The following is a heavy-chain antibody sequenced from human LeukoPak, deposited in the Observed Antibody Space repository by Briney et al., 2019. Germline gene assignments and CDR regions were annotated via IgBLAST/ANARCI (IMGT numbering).Heavy chain of an antibody. V-gene: IGHV4-34*01. CDR1: GGSFSGYY. CDR2: INHSGST. CDR3: ARVPKYFDL. J-gene: IGHJ2*01. Sequence: PSETLSLTCAVYGGSFSGYYWSWIRQPPGKGLEWIGEINHSGSTNYNPSLKSQVTISVDTSKNQFSLKLSSVTAADTAVYYCARVPKYFDLWGRGTLVTVSS.